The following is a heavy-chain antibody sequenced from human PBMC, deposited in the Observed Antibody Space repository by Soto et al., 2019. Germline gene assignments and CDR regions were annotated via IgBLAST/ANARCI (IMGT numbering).Heavy chain of an antibody. CDR3: ATGYRLY. Sequence: PGGSLSLSCAASGLTFSTYWMTWVRQAPGKGLQWVANIKQDGSEKNYVDSVKGRFTISRDNAKNSVYLQMNSLGAEDTAVYYCATGYRLYWGQGTLVTVSS. V-gene: IGHV3-7*01. CDR1: GLTFSTYW. J-gene: IGHJ4*02. D-gene: IGHD6-13*01. CDR2: IKQDGSEK.